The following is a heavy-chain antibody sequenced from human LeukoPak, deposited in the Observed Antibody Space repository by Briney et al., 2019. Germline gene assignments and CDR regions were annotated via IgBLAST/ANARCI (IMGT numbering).Heavy chain of an antibody. Sequence: GGSLRLSCAASGFTFSSYSMNWVRQAPGKGLEWVSSISSSSYIYYADSVKGRFTISRDNAKNSLYLQMNSLRAEDTAVYYCARVGVVHAFDIWGQGTMVTVSS. CDR3: ARVGVVHAFDI. CDR2: ISSSSYI. CDR1: GFTFSSYS. D-gene: IGHD2-15*01. J-gene: IGHJ3*02. V-gene: IGHV3-21*01.